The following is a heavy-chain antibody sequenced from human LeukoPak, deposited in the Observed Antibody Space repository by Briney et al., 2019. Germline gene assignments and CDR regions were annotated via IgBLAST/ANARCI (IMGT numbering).Heavy chain of an antibody. Sequence: GGSLRLSCAASGFTFSNAWMSWVRQAPGKGLEWVGRIKSKTDGGTTDYAAPVKGRFTISRDDPKNTLYLQMNSLKTEDTAVYYCTTGGCSSTSCYADPFDYWGQGTLVTVSS. D-gene: IGHD2-2*01. J-gene: IGHJ4*02. CDR3: TTGGCSSTSCYADPFDY. V-gene: IGHV3-15*01. CDR1: GFTFSNAW. CDR2: IKSKTDGGTT.